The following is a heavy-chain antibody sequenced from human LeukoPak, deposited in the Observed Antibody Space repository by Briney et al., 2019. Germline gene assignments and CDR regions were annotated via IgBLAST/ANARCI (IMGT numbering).Heavy chain of an antibody. CDR1: GGTFSSYA. D-gene: IGHD5-18*01. CDR2: IIPIFGTA. V-gene: IGHV1-69*13. CDR3: ARDQNVDTAMVTNYYFDY. Sequence: ASVNVSCKASGGTFSSYAISWVRQAPGQGLEWMGGIIPIFGTANYAQKFQGRATITANESPSTAYMELSSLRSEDTAVYDCARDQNVDTAMVTNYYFDYWGQGTLVTVSS. J-gene: IGHJ4*02.